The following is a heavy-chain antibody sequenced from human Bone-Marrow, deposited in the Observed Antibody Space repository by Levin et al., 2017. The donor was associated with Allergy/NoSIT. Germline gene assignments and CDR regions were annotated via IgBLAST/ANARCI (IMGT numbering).Heavy chain of an antibody. V-gene: IGHV5-51*01. D-gene: IGHD4-11*01. Sequence: GESLKISCKGSGYSFTSYWIGWVRQMPGKGLEWMGIIYPGDSDTRYSPSFQGQVTISADKSISTAYLQWSSLKASDTAMYYCARLRSGHYSRNYYYYYGMDVWGQGTTVTVSS. CDR3: ARLRSGHYSRNYYYYYGMDV. CDR2: IYPGDSDT. J-gene: IGHJ6*02. CDR1: GYSFTSYW.